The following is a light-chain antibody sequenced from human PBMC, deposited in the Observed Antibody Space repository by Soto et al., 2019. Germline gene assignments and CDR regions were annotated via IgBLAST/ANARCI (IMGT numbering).Light chain of an antibody. Sequence: ETVLTQSPGTLSLSPGERATLSCRASQSVSSSYLAWYQQKPGQAPRLLIYGASSRATGIPDRFSGSGSGTDFTLTISRLEPEDFAVYFCQQYGRSPPYTFGQGTKVEI. CDR3: QQYGRSPPYT. CDR2: GAS. V-gene: IGKV3-20*01. CDR1: QSVSSSY. J-gene: IGKJ2*01.